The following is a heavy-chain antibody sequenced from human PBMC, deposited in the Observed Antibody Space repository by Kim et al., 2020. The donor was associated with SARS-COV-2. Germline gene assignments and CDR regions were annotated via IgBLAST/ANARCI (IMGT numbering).Heavy chain of an antibody. V-gene: IGHV3-7*01. CDR1: GFTFSSYW. CDR3: GREVDTAMAFYYYYGMDV. D-gene: IGHD5-18*01. Sequence: GGSLRLSCAASGFTFSSYWMSWVRQAPGKGLEWVANIKQDGSGTYYVDSVKGRFTISRDNAKNSLYLQMNSLRAEDTAVYYCGREVDTAMAFYYYYGMDVWGHGNTVTVSS. J-gene: IGHJ6*02. CDR2: IKQDGSGT.